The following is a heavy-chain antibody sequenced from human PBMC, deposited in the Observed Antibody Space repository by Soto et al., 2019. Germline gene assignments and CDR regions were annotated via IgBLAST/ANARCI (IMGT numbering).Heavy chain of an antibody. CDR1: GYTFTSYY. Sequence: ASVKVSCKASGYTFTSYYMHWVRQAPGQGLEWMGIINPSGGSTSHAQKFQGRDTMTRDTSTSTVYMELSSLRSEDTAENYNARGGSSGCYDLFDYLSQGTLVTVSS. CDR3: ARGGSSGCYDLFDY. D-gene: IGHD6-19*01. V-gene: IGHV1-46*01. J-gene: IGHJ4*02. CDR2: INPSGGST.